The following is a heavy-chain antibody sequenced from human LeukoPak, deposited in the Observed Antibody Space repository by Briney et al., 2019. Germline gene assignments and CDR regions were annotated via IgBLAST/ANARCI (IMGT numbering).Heavy chain of an antibody. CDR3: AKGIIGSGAYYYYGMDV. D-gene: IGHD3-10*01. CDR2: ISYDGSNK. Sequence: PGGSLRLSRAASGFTFSSYGMHWVRQAPGKGLEWVAVISYDGSNKYYADSVKGRFTISRDNSKNTLYLQMNSLRAEDTAVYYCAKGIIGSGAYYYYGMDVWGQGTTVTVSS. V-gene: IGHV3-30*18. J-gene: IGHJ6*02. CDR1: GFTFSSYG.